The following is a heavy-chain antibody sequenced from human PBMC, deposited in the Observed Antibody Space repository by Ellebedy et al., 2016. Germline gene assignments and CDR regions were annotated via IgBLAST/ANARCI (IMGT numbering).Heavy chain of an antibody. Sequence: SETLSLTCTVSGGSISSSSYYWGWIRQPPGKGLEWIGSIYSSGSTYYNPSLKSRVTISVDTSKNQFSLKLSSVTAADTAVYYCARTFSPHCSSGVCYMAYYFDYWGQGTLVTVSS. J-gene: IGHJ4*02. D-gene: IGHD2-8*01. CDR1: GGSISSSSYY. V-gene: IGHV4-39*01. CDR2: IYSSGST. CDR3: ARTFSPHCSSGVCYMAYYFDY.